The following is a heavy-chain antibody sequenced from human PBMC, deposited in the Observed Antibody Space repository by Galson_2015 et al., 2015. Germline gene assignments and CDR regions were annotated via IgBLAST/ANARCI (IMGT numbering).Heavy chain of an antibody. CDR3: ARTRLTSFGAVIPGDNWFDP. Sequence: PLSLTCAVSIGAFTSGDFSWSWVRQPPGTGLAWIGYIYYNGSTSYNPSLKSRLIMSLDTSANQVSLRLTSVTAADTAVYYCARTRLTSFGAVIPGDNWFDPWGQGTLVTVSS. V-gene: IGHV4-31*11. CDR1: IGAFTSGDFS. D-gene: IGHD3-3*01. CDR2: IYYNGST. J-gene: IGHJ5*02.